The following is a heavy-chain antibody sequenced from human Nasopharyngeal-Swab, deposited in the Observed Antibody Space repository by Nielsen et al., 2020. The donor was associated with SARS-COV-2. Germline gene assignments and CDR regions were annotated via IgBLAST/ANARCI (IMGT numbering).Heavy chain of an antibody. J-gene: IGHJ4*02. D-gene: IGHD3-22*01. Sequence: SCAVSGFTFSSNWMSWIRQAPGKGLEWVSYISSSGSTIYYADSVKGRFTISRDNAKNSLYLQMNSLRAEDTAVYYCAREPGYDSSGYALGYWGQGTLVTVSS. V-gene: IGHV3-11*04. CDR3: AREPGYDSSGYALGY. CDR1: GFTFSSNW. CDR2: ISSSGSTI.